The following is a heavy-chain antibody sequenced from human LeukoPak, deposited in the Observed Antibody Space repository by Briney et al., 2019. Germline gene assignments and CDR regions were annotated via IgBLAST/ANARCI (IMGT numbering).Heavy chain of an antibody. D-gene: IGHD2-2*02. Sequence: SETLSLTCAVSGYSISSSNWWGWIRQPPGKGLEWIGCIYYSGSIYYNPSLKSRVTMSVDTSKNQFSLKLSSVTAVDTAVYYCARTMSSSHTVYGMDVWGQGTTVTVSS. V-gene: IGHV4-28*05. CDR1: GYSISSSNW. CDR3: ARTMSSSHTVYGMDV. CDR2: IYYSGSI. J-gene: IGHJ6*02.